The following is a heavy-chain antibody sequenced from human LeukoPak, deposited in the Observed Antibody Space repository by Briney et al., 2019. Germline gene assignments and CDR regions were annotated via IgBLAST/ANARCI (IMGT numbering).Heavy chain of an antibody. CDR2: IYHSGST. D-gene: IGHD3-10*01. Sequence: SQTLSLTCAVSGGSISSGGYSWRWIRQPPGKGLEWIGYIYHSGSTYYNPSLKSRVTISVDRSKNQFSLKLSSVTAADTAVYYCARAPLDYGSGSYYDNWGQGTLVTVSS. J-gene: IGHJ4*02. CDR1: GGSISSGGYS. V-gene: IGHV4-30-2*01. CDR3: ARAPLDYGSGSYYDN.